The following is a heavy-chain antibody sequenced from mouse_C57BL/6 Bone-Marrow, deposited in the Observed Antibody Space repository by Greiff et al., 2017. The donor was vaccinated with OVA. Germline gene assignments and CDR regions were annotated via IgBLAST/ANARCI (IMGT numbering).Heavy chain of an antibody. CDR1: GYTFTSYW. D-gene: IGHD2-5*01. V-gene: IGHV1-64*01. CDR2: IHPNSGCT. Sequence: QVQLQQPGADLVKPGASVKLSCKASGYTFTSYWMYWVKQTPGQGLEWIGMIHPNSGCTNYNEKFKSKSTLTVDNSSSTAYMQLSSLTSEDSAVYGCARSNSNYAGFAYWGKGTLVTVSA. CDR3: ARSNSNYAGFAY. J-gene: IGHJ3*01.